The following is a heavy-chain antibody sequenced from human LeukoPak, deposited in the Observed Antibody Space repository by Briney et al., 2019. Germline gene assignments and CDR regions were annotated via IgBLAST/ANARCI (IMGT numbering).Heavy chain of an antibody. V-gene: IGHV1-2*02. Sequence: ASVKVSCKASGYTFTGYYMHWVRQAPGQGLEWMGWINPNSGGTNYAQKFQDRVTMTRDTSISTAYMELSRLRSDDTAVYYCARDPPEDTIFGVVITYYFDYWGQGTLVTVSS. CDR3: ARDPPEDTIFGVVITYYFDY. D-gene: IGHD3-3*01. J-gene: IGHJ4*02. CDR1: GYTFTGYY. CDR2: INPNSGGT.